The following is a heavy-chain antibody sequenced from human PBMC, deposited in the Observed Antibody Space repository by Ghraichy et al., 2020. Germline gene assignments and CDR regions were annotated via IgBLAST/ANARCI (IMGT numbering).Heavy chain of an antibody. CDR3: ARPKLTGDVVD. J-gene: IGHJ4*02. Sequence: SETLSLTCTVSGGSINSSSYYWGWIRQPPGKGLEWIGSIYYSGSTYYNPSLKSRVTISVDTSKNQFSLKLSSVTAADTAVYYCARPKLTGDVVDWGQGTLVTVSS. D-gene: IGHD7-27*01. V-gene: IGHV4-39*07. CDR2: IYYSGST. CDR1: GGSINSSSYY.